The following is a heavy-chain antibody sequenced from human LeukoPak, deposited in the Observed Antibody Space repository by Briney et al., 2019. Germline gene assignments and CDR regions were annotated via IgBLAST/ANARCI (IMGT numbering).Heavy chain of an antibody. D-gene: IGHD5-18*01. V-gene: IGHV1-69*04. Sequence: SVKVSCKASGGTFSSYAISWVRQAPGQGLEWMGRIIPILGITNYAQKFQGRVTITADKSTSTAYMELSSLRSEDTAVYYCARDHRFEAASRGYSYGYFDYWGQGTLVTVSS. CDR3: ARDHRFEAASRGYSYGYFDY. CDR1: GGTFSSYA. J-gene: IGHJ4*02. CDR2: IIPILGIT.